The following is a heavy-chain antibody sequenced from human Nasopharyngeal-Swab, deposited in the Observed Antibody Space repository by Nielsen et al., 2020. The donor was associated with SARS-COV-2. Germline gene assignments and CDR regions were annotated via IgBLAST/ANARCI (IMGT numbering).Heavy chain of an antibody. J-gene: IGHJ5*02. D-gene: IGHD1-7*01. Sequence: SETLSLTCAVYGGSFSGYYWSWIRQPPGKGLEWIGEINHSGSTNYNPSLKSRVTISADTSRNQFSLNMTSVTAADTAVYFCARCWTYLGLNWFDPWGPGTLVTVSS. CDR1: GGSFSGYY. V-gene: IGHV4-34*01. CDR2: INHSGST. CDR3: ARCWTYLGLNWFDP.